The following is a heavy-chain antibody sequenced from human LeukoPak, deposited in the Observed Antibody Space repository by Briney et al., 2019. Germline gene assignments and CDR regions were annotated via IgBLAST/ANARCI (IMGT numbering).Heavy chain of an antibody. CDR1: GYTFTSYY. CDR2: INPNSGGT. Sequence: GASVKVSCKASGYTFTSYYMHWVRQAPGQGLEWMGWINPNSGGTNYAQKFQGRVTITRNTSISTAYMELSSLRSEDTAVYYCARGLQLHYYYYMDVWGKGTTVTVSS. J-gene: IGHJ6*03. CDR3: ARGLQLHYYYYMDV. D-gene: IGHD6-6*01. V-gene: IGHV1-2*02.